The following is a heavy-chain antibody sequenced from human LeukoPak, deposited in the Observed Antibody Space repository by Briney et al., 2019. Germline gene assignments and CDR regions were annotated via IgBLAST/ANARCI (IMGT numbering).Heavy chain of an antibody. CDR2: ISGSGGST. CDR3: AKEEGRFYYGDYHFDY. Sequence: GGSLRLSCAASGFTFSSYAMSWVRQAPGKGLEWVSAISGSGGSTYYADSVKGRFTISRDNSKNTLYLQMNSLRAEDTAVYYCAKEEGRFYYGDYHFDYWGQGTLVTVSS. J-gene: IGHJ4*02. V-gene: IGHV3-23*01. D-gene: IGHD4-17*01. CDR1: GFTFSSYA.